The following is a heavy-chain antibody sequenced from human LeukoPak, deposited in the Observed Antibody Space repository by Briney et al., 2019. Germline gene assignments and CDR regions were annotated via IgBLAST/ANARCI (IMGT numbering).Heavy chain of an antibody. J-gene: IGHJ5*01. CDR1: GYTFTSYV. CDR3: ARASGSYWWFDS. Sequence: ASVTVSCKASGYTFTSYVISWVRQAPGQGLEWMGCVNPNSGDTNYAQKFQGSVTMTRDTSISTVYMELSRLRSDDTAVYYCARASGSYWWFDSWGQGTLVTVSS. CDR2: VNPNSGDT. V-gene: IGHV1-2*02. D-gene: IGHD1-26*01.